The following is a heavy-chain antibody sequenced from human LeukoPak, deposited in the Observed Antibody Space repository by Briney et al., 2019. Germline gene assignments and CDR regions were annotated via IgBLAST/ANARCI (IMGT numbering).Heavy chain of an antibody. J-gene: IGHJ4*02. CDR1: GGSVFSSSDY. CDR3: ARHGTCSRARCGRFIDY. CDR2: VFYSGTT. V-gene: IGHV4-39*01. D-gene: IGHD2/OR15-2a*01. Sequence: PSETLSLTCNVSGGSVFSSSDYWAWIRQPPGMGLEWIGSVFYSGTTYYSPSLKSRVTISVDTSKNQFFLKMNSVTAADTAVYYCARHGTCSRARCGRFIDYWGQGTLVTVSS.